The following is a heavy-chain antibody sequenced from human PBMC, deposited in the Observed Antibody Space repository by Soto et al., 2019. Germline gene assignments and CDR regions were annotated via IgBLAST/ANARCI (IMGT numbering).Heavy chain of an antibody. CDR3: AREPPRITIFGVVIRRWFDP. Sequence: SEMLSLTCTVCGGYISSSSYYWGWIRQPPGKGLEWIGSIYYSGSTYYNPSLKSRVTISVDTSKNQFSLKLSSVTAADTAVYYCAREPPRITIFGVVIRRWFDPWGQGTLVTVSS. V-gene: IGHV4-39*02. CDR1: GGYISSSSYY. D-gene: IGHD3-3*01. J-gene: IGHJ5*02. CDR2: IYYSGST.